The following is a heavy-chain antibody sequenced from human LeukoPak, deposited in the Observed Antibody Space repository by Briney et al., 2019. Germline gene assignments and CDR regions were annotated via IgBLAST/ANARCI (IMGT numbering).Heavy chain of an antibody. V-gene: IGHV4-38-2*02. Sequence: SETLSLTCAVSGYSISSAYYWGWIRQPPGKGLEWIRSIYHSGNTYYNPSLKSRVTISVDTSKNQFSLKLTSVTAADTAVYYCAREFCSSTSCYPWVNWGQGTLVTVSS. D-gene: IGHD2-2*01. CDR2: IYHSGNT. J-gene: IGHJ4*02. CDR3: AREFCSSTSCYPWVN. CDR1: GYSISSAYY.